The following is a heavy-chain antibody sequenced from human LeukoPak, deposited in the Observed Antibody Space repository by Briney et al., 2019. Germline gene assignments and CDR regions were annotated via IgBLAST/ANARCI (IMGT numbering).Heavy chain of an antibody. Sequence: GGSLRLSCAASGFTFSSYWMSWVRQAPGKGLEWVANIKQDGSEKYYVDSVKGRFTISRDNAKNSLYLQMNSLRAEDTAVYYCARFPNEWELLQGDFDYWGQGTLVTVSS. CDR1: GFTFSSYW. CDR2: IKQDGSEK. V-gene: IGHV3-7*01. J-gene: IGHJ4*02. D-gene: IGHD1-26*01. CDR3: ARFPNEWELLQGDFDY.